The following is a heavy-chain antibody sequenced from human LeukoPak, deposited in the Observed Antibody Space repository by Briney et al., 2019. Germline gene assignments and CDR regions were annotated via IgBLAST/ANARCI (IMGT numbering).Heavy chain of an antibody. CDR2: ISVYNGNT. Sequence: GASVKVSCKASGYTFSIYGFSWVRQAPGQGLEWMGWISVYNGNTNYAQKFQGRVTMTTDTSTSTAHMELRSLRSDDTAAYFCARDNSVGDYAWWFDPWGQGTLVTVSS. CDR1: GYTFSIYG. V-gene: IGHV1-18*01. D-gene: IGHD1-26*01. CDR3: ARDNSVGDYAWWFDP. J-gene: IGHJ5*02.